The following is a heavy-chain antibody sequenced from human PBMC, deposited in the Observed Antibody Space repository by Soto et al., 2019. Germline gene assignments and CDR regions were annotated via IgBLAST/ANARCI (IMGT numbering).Heavy chain of an antibody. CDR1: GFSFSTYV. CDR2: ISSSSSTI. V-gene: IGHV3-48*02. D-gene: IGHD6-19*01. Sequence: GGSLRLSCAASGFSFSTYVMSWVRQAPGKGLEWVSYISSSSSTIYYADSVKGRFTISRDNAKNSLYLQMNSLRDEDTAVYYCARERAVGIAVALNWFDPWGQGTLVTVSS. CDR3: ARERAVGIAVALNWFDP. J-gene: IGHJ5*02.